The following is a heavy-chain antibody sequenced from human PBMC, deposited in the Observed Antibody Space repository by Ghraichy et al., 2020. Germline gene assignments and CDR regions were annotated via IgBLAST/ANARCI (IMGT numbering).Heavy chain of an antibody. CDR3: ARDGRGYSYGKTVHDAFDI. V-gene: IGHV4-30-4*01. D-gene: IGHD5-18*01. J-gene: IGHJ3*02. CDR1: GGSISSGDYY. Sequence: SETLSLTCTVSGGSISSGDYYWSWIRQPPGKGLEWIGYIYYSGSTYYNPSLKSRVTISVDTSKNQFSLKLSSVTAADTAVYYCARDGRGYSYGKTVHDAFDIWGQGTMVTVSS. CDR2: IYYSGST.